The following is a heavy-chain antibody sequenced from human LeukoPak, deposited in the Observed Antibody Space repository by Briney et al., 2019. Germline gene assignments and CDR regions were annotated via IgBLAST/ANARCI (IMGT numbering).Heavy chain of an antibody. V-gene: IGHV5-51*01. D-gene: IGHD5-24*01. J-gene: IGHJ4*02. CDR3: ARCGGRGWLQLGRPHPFDY. CDR1: GYSFTSYW. Sequence: GESLKISCKGSGYSFTSYWIGWVRQMPGKGLEWMGIIYPGDSDTRYSPSFQGQVTISADKSISTAYLQWSSLKASDTAMYYCARCGGRGWLQLGRPHPFDYWGQGTLVTVSS. CDR2: IYPGDSDT.